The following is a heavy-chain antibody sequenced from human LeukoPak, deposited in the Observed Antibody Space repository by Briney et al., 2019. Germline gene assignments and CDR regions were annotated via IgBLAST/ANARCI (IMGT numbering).Heavy chain of an antibody. CDR3: ARDDGDGYNFPRYWFDY. Sequence: GGSLRLSCAASGFTFSSYSMNWVRQAPGRGLEWVANIDPDGSETYYVDSVKGRFTISRDIAKNSLYLQVNSLRAEDTAVYYCARDDGDGYNFPRYWFDYWGQGTLVTVSS. CDR2: IDPDGSET. CDR1: GFTFSSYS. D-gene: IGHD5-24*01. J-gene: IGHJ4*02. V-gene: IGHV3-7*05.